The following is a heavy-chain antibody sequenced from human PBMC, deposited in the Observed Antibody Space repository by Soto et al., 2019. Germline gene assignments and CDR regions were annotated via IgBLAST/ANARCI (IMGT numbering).Heavy chain of an antibody. CDR2: IYYSGST. CDR1: GGSISNYY. CDR3: ARHVVPAANYFDY. V-gene: IGHV4-59*08. Sequence: SETLSLTCTVSGGSISNYYWSWIRQPPGKGLEWIAYIYYSGSTNYNPSLKSRVTISLDASKNHFSLKLSSVTAADTAVYYCARHVVPAANYFDYWGQGTLVTVSS. D-gene: IGHD2-2*01. J-gene: IGHJ4*02.